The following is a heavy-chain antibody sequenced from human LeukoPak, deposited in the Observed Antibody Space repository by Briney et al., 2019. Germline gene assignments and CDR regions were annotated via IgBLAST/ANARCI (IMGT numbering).Heavy chain of an antibody. Sequence: GGSLRLSCAASGFPFRSYPMNWVRQAPGKGLEWVSAISGSGGSTYYADSVKGRFTISRDNSKNTLYLQMNSLRAEDAAVYYCAKEDGTSWGPRFDYWGQGTLVTVSS. D-gene: IGHD2-2*01. CDR1: GFPFRSYP. V-gene: IGHV3-23*01. J-gene: IGHJ4*02. CDR3: AKEDGTSWGPRFDY. CDR2: ISGSGGST.